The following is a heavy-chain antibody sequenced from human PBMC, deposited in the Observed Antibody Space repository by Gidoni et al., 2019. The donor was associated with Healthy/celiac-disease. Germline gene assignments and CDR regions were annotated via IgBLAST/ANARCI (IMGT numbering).Heavy chain of an antibody. J-gene: IGHJ3*02. V-gene: IGHV4-31*03. CDR2: IYYSGST. CDR3: ARVKVEVVTAFDI. D-gene: IGHD2-21*02. Sequence: QLQLPESSPGLVKPSPTLSPTSTVAGGPISRGGYYWSWIRQHPGKGLEWIGYIYYSGSTYYNPSLKSRVTISVDTSKNQFSLKLSSVTAADTAVYYCARVKVEVVTAFDIWGQGTMVTVSS. CDR1: GGPISRGGYY.